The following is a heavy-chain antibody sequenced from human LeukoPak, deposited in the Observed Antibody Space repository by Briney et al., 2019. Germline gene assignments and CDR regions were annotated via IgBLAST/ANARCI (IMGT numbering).Heavy chain of an antibody. D-gene: IGHD6-19*01. Sequence: PGGSLRLSCAASGFTFSSYAMHWVRQAPGKGLEYVSAISSNGGSTYYANSVKGRFTISRDNSKNTLYLQMGSLRAEDMAVYYCARETYSSGWYYHYYYYMDVWGKGTTVTISS. CDR1: GFTFSSYA. CDR2: ISSNGGST. V-gene: IGHV3-64*01. J-gene: IGHJ6*03. CDR3: ARETYSSGWYYHYYYYMDV.